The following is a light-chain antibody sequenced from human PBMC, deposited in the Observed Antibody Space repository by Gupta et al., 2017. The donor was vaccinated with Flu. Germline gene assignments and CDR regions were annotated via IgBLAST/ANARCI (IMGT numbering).Light chain of an antibody. V-gene: IGKV2-40*01. J-gene: IGKJ1*01. Sequence: PGAPASISCTSSQSLLNPADGNTYSYWYLQKPGQSPQLVMYMMSYRASGVPDRFSGSASGTDFTLQISMVDAEDVGLYFCRQRRGYPFTFGHGTKMEI. CDR3: RQRRGYPFT. CDR2: MMS. CDR1: QSLLNPADGNTY.